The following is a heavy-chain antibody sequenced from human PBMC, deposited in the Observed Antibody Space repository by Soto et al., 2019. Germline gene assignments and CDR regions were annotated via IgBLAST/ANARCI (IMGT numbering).Heavy chain of an antibody. Sequence: GESLKISCKGSGYSFTSYWINWVRQMPGKGLEWMGRIDPSDSYTNYSPSFQGHVTISADKSISTAYLQWSSLKASDTAMYYCARQSLVGWYSAWFDPRGQGTLVTVSS. CDR2: IDPSDSYT. J-gene: IGHJ5*02. D-gene: IGHD2-15*01. CDR3: ARQSLVGWYSAWFDP. V-gene: IGHV5-10-1*01. CDR1: GYSFTSYW.